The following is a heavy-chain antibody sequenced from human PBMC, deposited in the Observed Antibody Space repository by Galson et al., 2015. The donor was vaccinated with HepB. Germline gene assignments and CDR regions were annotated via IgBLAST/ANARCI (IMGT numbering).Heavy chain of an antibody. J-gene: IGHJ6*03. D-gene: IGHD2-15*01. V-gene: IGHV3-7*01. Sequence: SLRLSCAASGFTFSSYWMTWVRQAPGKGLEWVANTKHDGSEKYYVDSAKGRFTISGDNAENSLYLQMNSLRAEDTAVYYCARVRGHCRGATCRLSYMDVWGKGTTVTVSS. CDR3: ARVRGHCRGATCRLSYMDV. CDR2: TKHDGSEK. CDR1: GFTFSSYW.